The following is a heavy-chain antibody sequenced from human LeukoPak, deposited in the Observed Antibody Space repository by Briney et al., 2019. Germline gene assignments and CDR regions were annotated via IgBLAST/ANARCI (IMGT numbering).Heavy chain of an antibody. CDR2: IYSGGTT. Sequence: GASLRLSFAASEFTVSSNYMSWVRQAPGKGLGWVSVIYSGGTTFYADSVKGRFTISRDNSKNTLYLQMNSLRVEDTAVYYCARAGRSGYAYLFDSWGQGTPVTVSS. CDR1: EFTVSSNY. D-gene: IGHD5-12*01. CDR3: ARAGRSGYAYLFDS. J-gene: IGHJ4*02. V-gene: IGHV3-66*01.